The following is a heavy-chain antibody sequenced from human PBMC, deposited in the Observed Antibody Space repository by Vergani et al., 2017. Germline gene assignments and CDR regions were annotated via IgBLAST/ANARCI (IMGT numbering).Heavy chain of an antibody. Sequence: EVQLVESGGGLVQPGGSLRLSCAASGFTFSTYSMNWVRQAPGKGLVWVSRIKSDGSITNYADSVKGRFTISRDNAKNSLYLQMNSLRAEDTAVYYCARGRRIAAAAFDYWGQGTLVTVSS. CDR1: GFTFSTYS. CDR3: ARGRRIAAAAFDY. CDR2: IKSDGSIT. V-gene: IGHV3-48*04. J-gene: IGHJ4*02. D-gene: IGHD6-13*01.